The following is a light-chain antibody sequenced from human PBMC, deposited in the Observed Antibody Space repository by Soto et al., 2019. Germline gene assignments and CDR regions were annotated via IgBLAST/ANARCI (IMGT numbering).Light chain of an antibody. CDR1: SSDVGGYDY. J-gene: IGLJ1*01. CDR2: EVT. V-gene: IGLV2-23*02. Sequence: QSVLTQPASVSGSPGQSIAISCTGTSSDVGGYDYVSWYQQHPDKAPKLMIYEVTKRPSGVSNRFSGSKSGNTASLTISGLQAEDEADYYCCSYAGSSTYVFGTGTKVTVL. CDR3: CSYAGSSTYV.